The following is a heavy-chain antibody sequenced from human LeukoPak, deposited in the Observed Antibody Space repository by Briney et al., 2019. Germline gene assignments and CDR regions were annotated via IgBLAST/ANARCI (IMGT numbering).Heavy chain of an antibody. J-gene: IGHJ4*02. CDR3: ARFSDRYYYDSSGYYYDYFDY. CDR2: IIPIFGTA. Sequence: SVKVSCKASGGTFSSYAISWVRQAPGQGLEWMGGIIPIFGTANYAQRFQGRVTITADESTSTAYMELSSLRSEDTAVYYCARFSDRYYYDSSGYYYDYFDYWGQGTLVTVSS. D-gene: IGHD3-22*01. CDR1: GGTFSSYA. V-gene: IGHV1-69*13.